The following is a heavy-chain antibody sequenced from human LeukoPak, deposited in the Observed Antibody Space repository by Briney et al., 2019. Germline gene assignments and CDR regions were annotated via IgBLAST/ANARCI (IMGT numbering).Heavy chain of an antibody. V-gene: IGHV3-21*01. Sequence: GGSLRLSRAASGFTFSSCGFNWVRQAPGKGLEWVSSIGPTGTDRYYADSVRGRFTISRDNAKNSMYLQMNSLRAEDTAVYYCARRDFDYWGQGTLVTVSS. CDR1: GFTFSSCG. J-gene: IGHJ4*02. CDR2: IGPTGTDR. CDR3: ARRDFDY.